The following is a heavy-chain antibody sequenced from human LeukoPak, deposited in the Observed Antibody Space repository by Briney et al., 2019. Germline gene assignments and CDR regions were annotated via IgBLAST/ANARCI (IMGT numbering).Heavy chain of an antibody. CDR2: VSGSGGST. CDR1: RFTFSSYA. Sequence: AGGSLRLSCAASRFTFSSYAMSWVRQAPGKGLEWVSAVSGSGGSTYYADSVKGRFTISRDNSKNTLYLQMNSLRAEDTAVYYCAKSDIVLMVYAELDYWGQGTLVTVSS. V-gene: IGHV3-23*01. D-gene: IGHD2-8*01. J-gene: IGHJ4*02. CDR3: AKSDIVLMVYAELDY.